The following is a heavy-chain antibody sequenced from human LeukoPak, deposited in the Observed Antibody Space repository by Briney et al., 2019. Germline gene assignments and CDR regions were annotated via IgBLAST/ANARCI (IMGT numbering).Heavy chain of an antibody. V-gene: IGHV5-51*01. CDR3: ARPKSGKYNDPYFDY. CDR1: GYIFTNYW. D-gene: IGHD1-26*01. CDR2: IYPADSDT. Sequence: GESLKISCQASGYIFTNYWIGWVRQMPGKGLESMGIIYPADSDTTYSPSFQGQVTISVDESINTAYLQWSSLKASDTAIYYCARPKSGKYNDPYFDYWGQGTLVTVSS. J-gene: IGHJ4*02.